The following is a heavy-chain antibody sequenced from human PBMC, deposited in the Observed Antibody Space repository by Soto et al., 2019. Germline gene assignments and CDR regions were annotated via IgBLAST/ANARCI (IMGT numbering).Heavy chain of an antibody. D-gene: IGHD3-22*01. J-gene: IGHJ2*01. CDR2: ISWNSGSI. V-gene: IGHV3-9*01. CDR1: GFTFDDYA. Sequence: SLRLSCAASGFTFDDYAMHWVRQAPGKGLEWVSGISWNSGSIGYADSVKGRFTISRDNAKNSLYLQMNSLRAEDTALYYCANGYYDSSGYYESNWYFDLWGRGTLVTVSS. CDR3: ANGYYDSSGYYESNWYFDL.